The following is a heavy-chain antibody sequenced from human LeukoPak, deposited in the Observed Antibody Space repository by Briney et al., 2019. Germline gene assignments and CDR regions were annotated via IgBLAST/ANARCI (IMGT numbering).Heavy chain of an antibody. CDR1: GFTFSRYE. Sequence: GGSLRLSCEVSGFTFSRYEMNWVRQAPGKWLEWISFISGSGAPIYYADSVKGRFTISRDNAKNSLYLQMDSLRAEDTAVYYCARAPLSTDIVVVPAATSYYYYYMDVWGKGTTVTVSS. D-gene: IGHD2-2*01. CDR3: ARAPLSTDIVVVPAATSYYYYYMDV. V-gene: IGHV3-48*03. J-gene: IGHJ6*03. CDR2: ISGSGAPI.